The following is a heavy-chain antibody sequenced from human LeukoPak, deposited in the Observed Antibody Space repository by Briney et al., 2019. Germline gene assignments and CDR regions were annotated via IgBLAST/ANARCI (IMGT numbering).Heavy chain of an antibody. D-gene: IGHD6-6*01. CDR2: INPSGGRT. J-gene: IGHJ4*02. CDR1: GYTFTSYY. Sequence: ASVKVSCKASGYTFTSYYMHWVRQAAGQGLEWMGIINPSGGRTSYEQKIQGRVTMTRDTSTSTVYMELSSLRSEDTAVYYCVSSSTPPTYFDYWGQGTLVTVSS. CDR3: VSSSTPPTYFDY. V-gene: IGHV1-46*01.